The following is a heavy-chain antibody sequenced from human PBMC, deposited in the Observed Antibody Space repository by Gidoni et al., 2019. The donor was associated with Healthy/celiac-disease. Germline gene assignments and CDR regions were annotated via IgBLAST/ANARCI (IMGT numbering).Heavy chain of an antibody. V-gene: IGHV4-34*01. Sequence: QVQLQQWGAGLLKPSETLSLTFAVYGGSFSGYYWSWIRQPPGKGLEWIGEINHSGSTNYNPSLKSRVTISVDTSKNQFSLKLSSVTAADTAVYYCARDGGWYVGWFDPWGQGTLVTVSS. CDR1: GGSFSGYY. D-gene: IGHD6-19*01. CDR3: ARDGGWYVGWFDP. CDR2: INHSGST. J-gene: IGHJ5*02.